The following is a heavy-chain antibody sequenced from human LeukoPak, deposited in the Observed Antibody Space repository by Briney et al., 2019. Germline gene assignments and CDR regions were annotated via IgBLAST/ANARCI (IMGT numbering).Heavy chain of an antibody. CDR2: IKQDGSEI. D-gene: IGHD6-19*01. V-gene: IGHV3-7*01. CDR1: GFTFTSYW. Sequence: GRSLRLSCAASGFTFTSYWMSWVRQAPGKGLEWVANIKQDGSEIYYMESVKGRFTISRDNAKNSLYLQMNSLRAEDTAVYYCARSERSGAVGYYYYYMDVWGKGTTVTVSS. CDR3: ARSERSGAVGYYYYYMDV. J-gene: IGHJ6*03.